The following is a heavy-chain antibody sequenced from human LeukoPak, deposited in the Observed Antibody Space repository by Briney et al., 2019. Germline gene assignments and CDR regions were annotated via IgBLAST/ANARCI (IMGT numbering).Heavy chain of an antibody. CDR2: IYYSGST. CDR3: ARQWLARPVDY. J-gene: IGHJ4*02. D-gene: IGHD6-19*01. V-gene: IGHV4-39*07. Sequence: PSETLSLTCTVSGGFISSSSYYWGRLRQPPGKGLEWIGSIYYSGSTYYNPSLKSRVTISVDTSKNQFSLKLSSVTAADTAVYYYARQWLARPVDYWGQGTLVTVSS. CDR1: GGFISSSSYY.